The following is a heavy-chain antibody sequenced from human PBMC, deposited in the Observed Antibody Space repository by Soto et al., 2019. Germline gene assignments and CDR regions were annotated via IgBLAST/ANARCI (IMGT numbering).Heavy chain of an antibody. CDR3: ATSMGRGGNDY. CDR1: GFTFSDYW. J-gene: IGHJ4*02. CDR2: IKRDGSEK. D-gene: IGHD3-10*01. V-gene: IGHV3-7*05. Sequence: EVQLVESGGGLVQPGGSLRLSCAASGFTFSDYWMSWVRQAPGKGLECVANIKRDGSEKYYVDPVKGRFTISRDNAKNSLYLQMHILRAEDTAVYYCATSMGRGGNDYWGQGTLVTVSS.